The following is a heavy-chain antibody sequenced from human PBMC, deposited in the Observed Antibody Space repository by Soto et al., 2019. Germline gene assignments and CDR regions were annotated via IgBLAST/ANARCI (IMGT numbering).Heavy chain of an antibody. V-gene: IGHV4-34*01. CDR3: ARSYYDIVWWFDP. CDR1: GGSFSGYY. D-gene: IGHD3-9*01. Sequence: SETLSLTCAVYGGSFSGYYWTWIRQPPGTGLEWIGEINHSGSTYYNPSLKSRVTISVDTSKNQFSLKLSSVTAADTAVYYCARSYYDIVWWFDPWGQGTLVTVSS. J-gene: IGHJ5*02. CDR2: INHSGST.